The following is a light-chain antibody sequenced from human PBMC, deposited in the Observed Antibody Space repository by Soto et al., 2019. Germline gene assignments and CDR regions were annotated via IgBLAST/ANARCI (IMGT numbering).Light chain of an antibody. J-gene: IGKJ1*01. CDR3: QQYNDWPRT. CDR2: GAS. CDR1: QSISNN. V-gene: IGKV3-15*01. Sequence: EIVMTQSAATLSVSPGERATLSCRASQSISNNLAWYQHKPGQAPRLLIFGASTRATGIPARFSGSGSGTEFTLTLSSLQSEDFAVYYCQQYNDWPRTFGQGTKVEIK.